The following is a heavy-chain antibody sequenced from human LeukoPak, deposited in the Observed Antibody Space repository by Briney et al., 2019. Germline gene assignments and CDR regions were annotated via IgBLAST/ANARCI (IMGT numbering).Heavy chain of an antibody. V-gene: IGHV5-51*01. CDR3: ARGLATIDY. Sequence: GESLKISCKGSGYSFSTYWIGWVRQMPGKGLEWMGIVYPGDSDTRYSPFFQGQVSFSADKSSSTAYLQWSSLKASDSAMYYCARGLATIDYWGQGTLVTVSS. CDR1: GYSFSTYW. CDR2: VYPGDSDT. D-gene: IGHD5-12*01. J-gene: IGHJ4*02.